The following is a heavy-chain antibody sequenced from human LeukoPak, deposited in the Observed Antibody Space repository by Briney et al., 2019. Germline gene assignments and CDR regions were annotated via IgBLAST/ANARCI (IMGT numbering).Heavy chain of an antibody. CDR1: GFTFSSYA. CDR2: ISYDGSSK. J-gene: IGHJ4*02. D-gene: IGHD3-22*01. Sequence: GGSLRLSCAASGFTFSSYAMHWVRQAPGKGLEWVAVISYDGSSKYYADSVKGRFTISRDNSKNTLYLQMNSLRAEDTAVYYCAREACPYRLCYYDSSGYSLNYYFDYWGQGTLVTVSS. V-gene: IGHV3-30-3*01. CDR3: AREACPYRLCYYDSSGYSLNYYFDY.